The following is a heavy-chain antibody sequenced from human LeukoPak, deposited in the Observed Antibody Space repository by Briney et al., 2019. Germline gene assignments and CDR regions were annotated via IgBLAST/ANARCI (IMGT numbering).Heavy chain of an antibody. J-gene: IGHJ4*02. CDR3: ARLGDDY. V-gene: IGHV3-7*03. Sequence: GGSLRLSCAASGITSSSYWMTWVRQAPGKGLEWVANVKPDGSEKYYVDSVKGRFTISRDNAKNSLYLQMNSLRAEDTAVYYCARLGDDYWGQGTLVTVSS. CDR1: GITSSSYW. CDR2: VKPDGSEK.